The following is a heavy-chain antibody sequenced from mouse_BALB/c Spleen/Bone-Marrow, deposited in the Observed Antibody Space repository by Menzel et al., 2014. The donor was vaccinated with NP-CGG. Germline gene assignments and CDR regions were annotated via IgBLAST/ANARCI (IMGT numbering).Heavy chain of an antibody. CDR1: GYTFTNYW. J-gene: IGHJ1*01. CDR2: INPSNGRA. V-gene: IGHV1S81*02. CDR3: ARYYNYYFDV. D-gene: IGHD1-1*01. Sequence: VQLQQSGAEVVKPGASVRLSCKTSGYTFTNYWMHWVKQRPGQGLEWIGDINPSNGRATYSEKFKSKATLTVDTSPSTAYMQLSSLTSEDSAVYYCARYYNYYFDVWGAGTTVTVSS.